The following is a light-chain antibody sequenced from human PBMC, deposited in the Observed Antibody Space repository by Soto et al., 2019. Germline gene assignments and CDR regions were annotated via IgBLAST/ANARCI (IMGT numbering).Light chain of an antibody. CDR1: QSVSSSY. Sequence: EIVLTQSPGTLSFSPGERATLSCRASQSVSSSYLAWYQQKPGQAPRLLIYGASSRATGIPDRFSGSGSGTDFTLTISRLEPEDFAVYYCQQYGSSLETFGQGTKVDI. CDR3: QQYGSSLET. J-gene: IGKJ1*01. V-gene: IGKV3-20*01. CDR2: GAS.